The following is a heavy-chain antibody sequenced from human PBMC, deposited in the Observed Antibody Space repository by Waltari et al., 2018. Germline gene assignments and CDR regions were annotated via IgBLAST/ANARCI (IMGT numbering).Heavy chain of an antibody. J-gene: IGHJ4*02. D-gene: IGHD3-22*01. V-gene: IGHV4-38-2*01. CDR3: ARLSGDSSGYSY. Sequence: QVQLQESGPGLVKPSETLSLTCAVSGYSISSGYYWGWIRQPPGKGLEWIGSIYHSGSTYYNPSLKSRVTISVDTSKNQFSLKLSSVTAADTAVYYCARLSGDSSGYSYWGQGTLVTVSS. CDR1: GYSISSGYY. CDR2: IYHSGST.